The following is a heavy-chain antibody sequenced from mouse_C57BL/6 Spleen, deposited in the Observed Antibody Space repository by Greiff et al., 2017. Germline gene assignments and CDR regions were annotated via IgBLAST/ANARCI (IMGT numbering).Heavy chain of an antibody. V-gene: IGHV1-82*01. Sequence: QVQLKQSGPELVKPGASVKISCKASGYAFSSSWMNWVKQRPGKGLEWIGRIYPGDGDTNYNGKFKGKATLTADKSSSTAYMQLSSLTSEDSAVYFCARGEITTVDYWGQGTTLTVSA. J-gene: IGHJ2*01. D-gene: IGHD1-1*01. CDR3: ARGEITTVDY. CDR2: IYPGDGDT. CDR1: GYAFSSSW.